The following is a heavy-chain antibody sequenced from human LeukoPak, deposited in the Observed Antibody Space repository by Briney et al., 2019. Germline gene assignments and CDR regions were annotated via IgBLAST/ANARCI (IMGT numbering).Heavy chain of an antibody. J-gene: IGHJ4*02. CDR1: GGSISSSSYY. Sequence: PSETLSLTCTVSGGSISSSSYYWGWIRQPPGKGLEWIGSIYYSGSTYYNPSLKSRVTISVDTSKNQFSLKLSSVTAADTAVYYCARRASGYDYGRIYYDSSGYLGYWGQGTLVTVSS. CDR3: ARRASGYDYGRIYYDSSGYLGY. CDR2: IYYSGST. V-gene: IGHV4-39*07. D-gene: IGHD3-22*01.